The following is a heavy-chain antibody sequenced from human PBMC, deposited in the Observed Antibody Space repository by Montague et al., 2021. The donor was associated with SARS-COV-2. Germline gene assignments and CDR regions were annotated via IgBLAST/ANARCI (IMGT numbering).Heavy chain of an antibody. V-gene: IGHV4-39*01. J-gene: IGHJ4*02. Sequence: SETLSLTCTVSGGSISSTTYRWGWIRQPPGKGLEWIGFISCSGTTFYNPSLKSRISMSVDTPKSQFSLNLTSVTAADTAVYYCARHYGSSLDSWGQGILVAVSP. CDR1: GGSISSTTYR. CDR3: ARHYGSSLDS. CDR2: ISCSGTT. D-gene: IGHD4-17*01.